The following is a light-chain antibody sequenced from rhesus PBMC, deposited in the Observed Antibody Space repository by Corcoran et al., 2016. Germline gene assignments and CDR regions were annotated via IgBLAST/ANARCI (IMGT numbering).Light chain of an antibody. CDR2: EVT. Sequence: QAALTQPPSVSGSPGQSVTISCTGTSSDIGGYNYVSWYQQRPGTAPKLMIYEVTKRPSGVSDRFSGSKSGNTASLTISGLQAEDEADYHCSSYAGSKAFVFGSGTKLTVL. J-gene: IGLJ6*01. CDR3: SSYAGSKAFV. CDR1: SSDIGGYNY. V-gene: IGLV2-32*02.